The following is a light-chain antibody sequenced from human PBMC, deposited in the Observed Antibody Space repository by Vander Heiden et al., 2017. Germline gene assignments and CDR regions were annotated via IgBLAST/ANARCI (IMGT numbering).Light chain of an antibody. CDR3: QQDDYFPVT. CDR2: DAS. J-gene: IGKJ5*01. V-gene: IGKV1-33*01. Sequence: DIQMTQFPPSLSASIGDRVTITCQASEDIRNYLNWYQQKPGKAPKLLMHDASVLETGVPSRFSGRRSGTDFTFTISSLQPEDIATYFCQQDDYFPVTFGQGTLMEIK. CDR1: EDIRNY.